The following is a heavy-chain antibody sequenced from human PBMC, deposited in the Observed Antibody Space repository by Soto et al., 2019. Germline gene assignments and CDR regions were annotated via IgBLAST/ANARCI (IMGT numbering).Heavy chain of an antibody. Sequence: ASVKVSCTASGYTFTSYGISWVRQAPGQGLEWMGWISAYNGNTNYAQKLQGRVTMTTDTSTSTAYMELRSLRSDDTAVYYCARDSSRSSGWYINWFDPWGQGTLVTVSS. J-gene: IGHJ5*02. CDR1: GYTFTSYG. CDR2: ISAYNGNT. V-gene: IGHV1-18*04. D-gene: IGHD6-19*01. CDR3: ARDSSRSSGWYINWFDP.